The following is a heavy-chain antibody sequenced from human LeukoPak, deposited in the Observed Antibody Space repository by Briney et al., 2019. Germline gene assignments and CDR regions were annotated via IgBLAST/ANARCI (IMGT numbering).Heavy chain of an antibody. CDR1: GFTFDDYA. Sequence: PGGSLRLSCAASGFTFDDYAMHWVRQAPGKGLEWVSGISWNSGSIGYADSVKGRFTISRDNAKNSLYLQMNSLRAEDTALYYCAKDIANWNAPTFDYWGQGTLVTVSS. D-gene: IGHD1-1*01. CDR2: ISWNSGSI. V-gene: IGHV3-9*01. CDR3: AKDIANWNAPTFDY. J-gene: IGHJ4*02.